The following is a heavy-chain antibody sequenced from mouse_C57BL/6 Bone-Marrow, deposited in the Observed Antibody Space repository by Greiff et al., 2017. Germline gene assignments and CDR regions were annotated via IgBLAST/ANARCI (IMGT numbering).Heavy chain of an antibody. CDR2: ISSGGSYT. CDR3: ARHGPGYVYAMDY. CDR1: GFTFSSYG. V-gene: IGHV5-6*02. Sequence: EVMLVESGGDLVKPGGSLKLSCAASGFTFSSYGMSWVRQTPDKRLEWVATISSGGSYTYYPDSVKGRFTIFRDNAKNTLYLQMSSLKSEDTAMYYWARHGPGYVYAMDYWGQGTSVTVSS. D-gene: IGHD3-1*01. J-gene: IGHJ4*01.